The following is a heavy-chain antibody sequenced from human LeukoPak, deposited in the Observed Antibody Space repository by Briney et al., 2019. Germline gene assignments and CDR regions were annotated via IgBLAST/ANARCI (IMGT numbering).Heavy chain of an antibody. CDR2: FDLVHGDA. Sequence: ASVKVSCRVSGYRFTELSRHWVRQAPGKGLEWLGGFDLVHGDAIYAQKFQGRVTMTEDTSTDTSYMELSSLGSEDTAVYFCTAGRAYSLLDFWGQGTLVIVSS. CDR1: GYRFTELS. J-gene: IGHJ4*02. V-gene: IGHV1-24*01. CDR3: TAGRAYSLLDF. D-gene: IGHD5-18*01.